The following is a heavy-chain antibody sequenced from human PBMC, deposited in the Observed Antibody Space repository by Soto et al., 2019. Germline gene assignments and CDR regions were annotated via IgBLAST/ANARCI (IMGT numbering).Heavy chain of an antibody. J-gene: IGHJ4*02. CDR2: ISGSGGST. Sequence: EVQLLESGGGLVQPGGSLRLSCAASGFTFSSYAMSWVSKAPGKGLEWVSAISGSGGSTYYADSVKGRFTISRDNSKNTLYLQMNSLRAEDTAVYYCAKGYGSGSFFDYWGQGPLVTVSS. V-gene: IGHV3-23*01. CDR3: AKGYGSGSFFDY. D-gene: IGHD3-10*01. CDR1: GFTFSSYA.